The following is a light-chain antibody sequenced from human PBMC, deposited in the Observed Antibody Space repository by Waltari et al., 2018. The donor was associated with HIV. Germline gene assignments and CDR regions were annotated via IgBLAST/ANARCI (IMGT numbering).Light chain of an antibody. CDR2: EVS. J-gene: IGLJ2*01. Sequence: HSALTQPPSASGSPGQSVTISCTGTSNDIGLYDLVSWYQHHPGKAPKLLLYEVSERPSGVPDRFSGSKYKNTASLTISGLQAEDEGDYSCSAYAGSNTVFFGGGTKLTVL. V-gene: IGLV2-8*01. CDR1: SNDIGLYDL. CDR3: SAYAGSNTVF.